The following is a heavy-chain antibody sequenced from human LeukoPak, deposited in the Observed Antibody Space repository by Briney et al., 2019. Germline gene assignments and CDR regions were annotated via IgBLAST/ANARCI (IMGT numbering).Heavy chain of an antibody. J-gene: IGHJ3*02. D-gene: IGHD1-26*01. Sequence: SETLSLTCTVSGDSIGSYFWSWLRQPPGKGLEWIGYNSGSTNYNPSLKSRVTILLDRSKNQFSLKLSSVTAADTAIYYCARGRGYGGNYLRSFDIWGQGTMVTVSS. CDR3: ARGRGYGGNYLRSFDI. CDR2: NSGST. CDR1: GDSIGSYF. V-gene: IGHV4-59*08.